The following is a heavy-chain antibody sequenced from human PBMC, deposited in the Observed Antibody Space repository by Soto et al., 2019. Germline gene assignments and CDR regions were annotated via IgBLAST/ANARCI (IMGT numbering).Heavy chain of an antibody. CDR2: IIPFIGTA. J-gene: IGHJ6*02. D-gene: IGHD4-4*01. CDR3: ARVVMTTGPASYYYGMDV. Sequence: ASVKVSCKASGGTFSSYAISWVRQAPGQGLEWMGRIIPFIGTANYAQKFQGRVTITADESTSTAYMELTSLRSEDTAVYYCARVVMTTGPASYYYGMDVWGQGTTVTVSS. V-gene: IGHV1-69*11. CDR1: GGTFSSYA.